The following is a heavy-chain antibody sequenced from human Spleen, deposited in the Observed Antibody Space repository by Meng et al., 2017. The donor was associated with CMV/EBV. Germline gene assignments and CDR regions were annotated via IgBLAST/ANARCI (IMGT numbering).Heavy chain of an antibody. CDR3: AGGWFSDY. Sequence: SERLCYAASRFSVSSIYMSWVRQAPGMELEWVSFISPSRNTCYADSVKGRFTISRDNSNNALYLQMNSLRVEGTAVYYCAGGWFSDYWGQGILVTVSS. V-gene: IGHV3-53*01. CDR2: ISPSRNT. J-gene: IGHJ4*02. CDR1: RFSVSSIY. D-gene: IGHD6-19*01.